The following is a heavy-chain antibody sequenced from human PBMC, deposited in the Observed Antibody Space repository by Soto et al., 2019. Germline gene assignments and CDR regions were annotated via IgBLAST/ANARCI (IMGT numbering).Heavy chain of an antibody. Sequence: VSLTCASCVESVSSSRASPNCFKQSPSRGLEWLGRTYYRSTRWYNDYAVSVKSRITVNPDTSKNKFSLHLNSVTPEDTAVYYCAGTTSLQWYYMEVWDKGTTVTVS. V-gene: IGHV6-1*01. CDR2: TYYRSTRWYN. J-gene: IGHJ6*03. D-gene: IGHD1-7*01. CDR3: AGTTSLQWYYMEV. CDR1: VESVSSSRAS.